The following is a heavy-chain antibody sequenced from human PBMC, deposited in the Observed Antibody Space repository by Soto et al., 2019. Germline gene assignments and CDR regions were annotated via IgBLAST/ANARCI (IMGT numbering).Heavy chain of an antibody. CDR1: GGSISSGGYY. CDR3: AGGSDTAMVPYYYGMDV. V-gene: IGHV4-31*03. J-gene: IGHJ6*02. CDR2: IYYSGST. Sequence: QVQLQESGPGLVKPSQTLSLTCTVSGGSISSGGYYWSWIRQHPGKGLEWIGYIYYSGSTYYNPSLKSRVTIPVDTSKNQFSLKLSSVTAADTAVYYCAGGSDTAMVPYYYGMDVWGQGTTVTVSS. D-gene: IGHD5-18*01.